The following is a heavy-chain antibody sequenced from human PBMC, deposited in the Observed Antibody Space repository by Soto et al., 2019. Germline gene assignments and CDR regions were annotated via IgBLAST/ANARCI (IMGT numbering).Heavy chain of an antibody. CDR1: GDSISRSPYY. CDR3: SRRAPEGFDP. V-gene: IGHV4-39*01. J-gene: IGHJ5*02. CDR2: MSYSGST. Sequence: PSETLSLTCTVSGDSISRSPYYWAWIRQPPGKGLEWIGSMSYSGSTYYNPSLKSRVTIFIDTPKNQLSLKLTSVTAADTAVYYCSRRAPEGFDPWGQGTLVTVSS.